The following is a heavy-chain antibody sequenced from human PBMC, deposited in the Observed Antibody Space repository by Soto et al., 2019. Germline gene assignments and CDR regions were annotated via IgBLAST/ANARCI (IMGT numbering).Heavy chain of an antibody. Sequence: ATLSLTFPISGSSINYYYWSLIRPSAGKGLEWIGRIYPSGSTNYNPPLKGRVTMSVDTSNNQFSLNMGYVTATDTAVYYCERDRTAAGPSNWFDPWGQGTLVTVYS. CDR1: GSSINYYY. CDR2: IYPSGST. J-gene: IGHJ5*02. D-gene: IGHD6-13*01. V-gene: IGHV4-4*07. CDR3: ERDRTAAGPSNWFDP.